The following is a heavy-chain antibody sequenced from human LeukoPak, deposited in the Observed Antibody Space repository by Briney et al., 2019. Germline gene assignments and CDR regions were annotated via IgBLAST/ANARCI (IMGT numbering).Heavy chain of an antibody. CDR3: ARDRHILEWLFKLHY. V-gene: IGHV3-11*01. D-gene: IGHD3-3*01. Sequence: GGSLRLSCAASGFAYSDYYRIWIRQAPGKGLDWVSYISNTGNTIYYADSVKGRFTISRDNAKNLLYLQMNSLRAEDTAVYYCARDRHILEWLFKLHYWGQGTLVTASS. J-gene: IGHJ4*02. CDR2: ISNTGNTI. CDR1: GFAYSDYY.